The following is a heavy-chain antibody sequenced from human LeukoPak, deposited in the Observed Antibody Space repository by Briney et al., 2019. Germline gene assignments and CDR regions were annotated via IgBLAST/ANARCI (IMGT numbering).Heavy chain of an antibody. CDR2: ISAYNGNT. V-gene: IGHV1-18*04. CDR3: ARDPVVVVDAKVAENWFDP. CDR1: GYTFTSYG. D-gene: IGHD2-15*01. Sequence: ASVTVSCKASGYTFTSYGISWVRQAPGQGLEWMGWISAYNGNTNYAQKLQGRVTMTTDTSTSTAYMELRSLRSDDTAVYYCARDPVVVVDAKVAENWFDPWGQGTLVTVSS. J-gene: IGHJ5*02.